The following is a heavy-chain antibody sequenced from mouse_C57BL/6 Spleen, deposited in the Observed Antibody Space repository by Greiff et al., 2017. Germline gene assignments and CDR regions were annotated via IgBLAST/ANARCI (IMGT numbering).Heavy chain of an antibody. CDR1: GYTFTSYW. CDR2: IHPNSGST. D-gene: IGHD4-1*01. V-gene: IGHV1-64*01. Sequence: QVQLQQPGAELVKPGASVKLSCKASGYTFTSYWMHWVKQRPGQGLEWIGMIHPNSGSTNYNEKFKSKATLTVDKSSSTAYMQLSSLTSEGSAVYNCAREGGGTGFAYWGEGALVTVSA. CDR3: AREGGGTGFAY. J-gene: IGHJ3*01.